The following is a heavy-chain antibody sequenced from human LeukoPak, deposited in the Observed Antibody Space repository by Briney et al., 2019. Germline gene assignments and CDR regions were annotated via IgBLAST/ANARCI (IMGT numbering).Heavy chain of an antibody. CDR3: ARDEDDPDY. CDR1: GYTFTNYG. CDR2: ISTYNGNT. V-gene: IGHV1-18*01. J-gene: IGHJ4*02. D-gene: IGHD3-16*01. Sequence: ASVKVSCKASGYTFTNYGISWVRQAPGQGLEWMGWISTYNGNTNDAQKFQGRVTMTTDTSTTTAYMELRSLRSDDTAVYYCARDEDDPDYWGQGTLVTVSS.